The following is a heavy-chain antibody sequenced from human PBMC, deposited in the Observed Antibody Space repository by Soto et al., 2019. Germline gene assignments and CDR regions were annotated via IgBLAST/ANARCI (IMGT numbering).Heavy chain of an antibody. CDR3: AKDDKPRPIIAVAFDP. J-gene: IGHJ5*02. CDR2: ISGSGSST. Sequence: GGSLRLSCAASGFTFSSYAMSWVRQAPGKGLEWVSVISGSGSSTYYADSVKGRFTISRDNSKNTLYLQMNSLRAEDTAVYYCAKDDKPRPIIAVAFDPSGRGTLVTVSS. D-gene: IGHD6-19*01. CDR1: GFTFSSYA. V-gene: IGHV3-23*01.